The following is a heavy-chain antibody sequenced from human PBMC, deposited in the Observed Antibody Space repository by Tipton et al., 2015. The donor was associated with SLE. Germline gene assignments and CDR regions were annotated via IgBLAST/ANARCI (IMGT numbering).Heavy chain of an antibody. CDR2: IYHSGST. D-gene: IGHD6-13*01. Sequence: GSLRLSCAVSGGSISSSNWWSWVRQPPGKGLEWIGEIYHSGSTNYNPSLKSRVTISVDKSKNQFSLKLSSVTAADTAVYYCARGFSSNWYLDSWGQGTLVTVSS. V-gene: IGHV4-4*02. CDR3: ARGFSSNWYLDS. J-gene: IGHJ4*02. CDR1: GGSISSSNW.